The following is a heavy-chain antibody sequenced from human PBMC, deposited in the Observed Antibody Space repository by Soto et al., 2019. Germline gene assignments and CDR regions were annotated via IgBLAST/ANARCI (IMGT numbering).Heavy chain of an antibody. V-gene: IGHV4-39*01. Sequence: SETLSLTCTVSGGSISSSSYYWGWIRQPPGKGLEWIASINIVGGNTNYADCVRGRFTMSRDDSTNTVFLQMNSLRAVDTAIYYGDNNYYFDSWGQGTLVTVSS. CDR2: INIVGGNT. D-gene: IGHD1-1*01. CDR3: DNNYYFDS. J-gene: IGHJ4*02. CDR1: GGSISSSSYY.